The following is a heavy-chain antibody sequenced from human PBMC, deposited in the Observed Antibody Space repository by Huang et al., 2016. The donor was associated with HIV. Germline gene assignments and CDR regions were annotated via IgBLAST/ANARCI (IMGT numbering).Heavy chain of an antibody. J-gene: IGHJ5*01. Sequence: QVQLVQSGAEVKKPGASVTISCKASGFSILIYYIHWVRQAPGQGLEWIGIVNPSGGGADHAQKFKGRVTMTRDTSTRTLYMELSSLRSEDTAVYYCAREGITPSGTEVSGFDFWGQGTPVSVSS. D-gene: IGHD6-13*01. CDR1: GFSILIYY. V-gene: IGHV1-46*03. CDR3: AREGITPSGTEVSGFDF. CDR2: VNPSGGGA.